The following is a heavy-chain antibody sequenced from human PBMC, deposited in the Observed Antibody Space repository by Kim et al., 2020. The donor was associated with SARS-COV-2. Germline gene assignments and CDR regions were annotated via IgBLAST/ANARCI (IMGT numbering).Heavy chain of an antibody. CDR3: AKDDSNSWIEAFDI. D-gene: IGHD1-26*01. V-gene: IGHV3-23*01. CDR2: ISDSGGST. CDR1: GFTFSSYA. J-gene: IGHJ3*02. Sequence: GGSLRLSCAASGFTFSSYAMSWVRQAPGKGLEWVSGISDSGGSTYYADSVKGRFTISRDNSKNTLYLQMNSLRAEDTALYYCAKDDSNSWIEAFDIWGQGTMVTVSS.